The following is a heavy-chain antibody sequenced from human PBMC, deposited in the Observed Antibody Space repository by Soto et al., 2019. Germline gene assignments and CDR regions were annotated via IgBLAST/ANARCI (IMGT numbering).Heavy chain of an antibody. V-gene: IGHV1-8*01. CDR3: ARRMTWSLWCFDL. D-gene: IGHD3-10*01. Sequence: QVQLLQSGAEVKKPGASVRVSCRASGSTFKNYDINCVRRAPGQGLEWMGRMNPNSGNTGYAQKFQDRVTMTSDTSTRTAYMELSSLTAEDTALYYCARRMTWSLWCFDLWGSGTQVTVSS. CDR1: GSTFKNYD. CDR2: MNPNSGNT. J-gene: IGHJ2*01.